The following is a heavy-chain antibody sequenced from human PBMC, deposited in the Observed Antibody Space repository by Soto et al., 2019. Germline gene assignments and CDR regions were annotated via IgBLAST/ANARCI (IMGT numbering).Heavy chain of an antibody. CDR2: ISSSSASI. J-gene: IGHJ6*02. V-gene: IGHV3-48*01. Sequence: EVQLVESGGGLVQPGGSLRLSCAASGFTFSSYSMNWVRQAPGKGLEWVSYISSSSASIYYADPVKGRFTISRDNAKKSLYLQMNSLRAEDTAVYYCARPYDMDVWGQGTTVTVSS. CDR3: ARPYDMDV. CDR1: GFTFSSYS.